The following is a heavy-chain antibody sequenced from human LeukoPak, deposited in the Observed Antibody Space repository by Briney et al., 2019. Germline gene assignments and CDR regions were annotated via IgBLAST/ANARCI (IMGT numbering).Heavy chain of an antibody. CDR3: ARDSRILGRDWLAFDI. D-gene: IGHD3/OR15-3a*01. Sequence: GSLRLSCAASGFTFSSYSMNWVRQAPGKGLEWVSAISGSGGSTYYADSVKGRFTISRDNSKNTLYLQMNSLRADDTAVYYCARDSRILGRDWLAFDIWGQGTMVTVSS. CDR2: ISGSGGST. CDR1: GFTFSSYS. J-gene: IGHJ3*02. V-gene: IGHV3-23*01.